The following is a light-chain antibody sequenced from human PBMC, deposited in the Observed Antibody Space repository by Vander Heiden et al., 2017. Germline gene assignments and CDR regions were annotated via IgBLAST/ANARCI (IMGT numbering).Light chain of an antibody. J-gene: IGKJ3*01. CDR2: DAS. Sequence: EIVLTQPPATLSLSPGERATLSCTARQSVSSYLAWYQQKPGQAPRLLIYDASNRATGIPARFSGSGSGTDFTLTISSLEPEDFAVYYCQQRSNWPAFGPGTKVDIK. V-gene: IGKV3-11*01. CDR1: QSVSSY. CDR3: QQRSNWPA.